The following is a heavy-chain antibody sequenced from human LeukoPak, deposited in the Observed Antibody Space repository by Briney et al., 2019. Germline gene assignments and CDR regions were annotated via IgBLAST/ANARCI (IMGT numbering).Heavy chain of an antibody. CDR1: GYTFTSYG. Sequence: ASVKVSCKASGYTFTSYGISWVRQAPGQGLEWMGWISAYNGNTNYAQKLQGRVTMTTDTSTSTAYMELRSLRSDDTAVYYCARGHASSSWYRWNWFDPWGQGTLVTVSS. CDR2: ISAYNGNT. J-gene: IGHJ5*02. V-gene: IGHV1-18*01. D-gene: IGHD6-13*01. CDR3: ARGHASSSWYRWNWFDP.